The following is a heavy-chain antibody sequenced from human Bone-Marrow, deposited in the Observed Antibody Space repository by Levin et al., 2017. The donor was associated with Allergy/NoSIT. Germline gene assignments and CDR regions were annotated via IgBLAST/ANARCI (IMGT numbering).Heavy chain of an antibody. CDR2: IYSEGTT. J-gene: IGHJ4*02. CDR3: ARDGGVQVGGDY. CDR1: GFTVSSNY. D-gene: IGHD2-8*02. Sequence: PGGSLRLSCVASGFTVSSNYVRWVRQAPGKGLEWVSLIYSEGTTDYADSVKGRFTISRDKSKNTLYLQMNSLRVEDTAVYYCARDGGVQVGGDYVGQGTLVTVSS. V-gene: IGHV3-66*01.